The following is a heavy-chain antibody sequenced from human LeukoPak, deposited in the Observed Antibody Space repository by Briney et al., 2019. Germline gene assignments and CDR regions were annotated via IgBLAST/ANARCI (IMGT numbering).Heavy chain of an antibody. CDR3: ARGGPRYDILTGYYYYYYMDV. CDR1: GGSFSGYY. Sequence: PSETLSLTCAVYGGSFSGYYWSWIRQPPGKGLEWIGEINHSGSTNYNPSLTSRVTISVDTSKNQFSLKLSSVTAADTAVYYCARGGPRYDILTGYYYYYYMDVWGKGTTVTVSS. V-gene: IGHV4-34*01. D-gene: IGHD3-9*01. J-gene: IGHJ6*03. CDR2: INHSGST.